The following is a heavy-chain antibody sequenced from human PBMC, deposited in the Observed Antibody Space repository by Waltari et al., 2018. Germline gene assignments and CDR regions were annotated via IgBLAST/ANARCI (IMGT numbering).Heavy chain of an antibody. V-gene: IGHV3-74*01. J-gene: IGHJ4*02. CDR2: INRDGSST. CDR1: GFTFSSYW. Sequence: EVQLVESGGGLVQPGGSLRLSCAASGFTFSSYWMHWVRQAPGKGLVWVSRINRDGSSTSYADSVKGRFTISRDNAKNTLYLQMNSLRAEDTAVYYCARVGGYYDSSGYYYYWGQGTLVTVSS. D-gene: IGHD3-22*01. CDR3: ARVGGYYDSSGYYYY.